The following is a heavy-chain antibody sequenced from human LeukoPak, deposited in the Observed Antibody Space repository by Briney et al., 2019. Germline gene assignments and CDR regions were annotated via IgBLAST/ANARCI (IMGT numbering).Heavy chain of an antibody. CDR2: ISAYNGNT. V-gene: IGHV1-18*01. J-gene: IGHJ4*02. Sequence: ASVKVSCKASGYTFTSYGISWVRQAPGQGLEWMGWISAYNGNTNYAQKLQGRVTMTTDTSTSTAYMELRSLRSDDTAVYYCARGAYYGSGTENFDYWGQGTLVTVSS. D-gene: IGHD3-10*01. CDR3: ARGAYYGSGTENFDY. CDR1: GYTFTSYG.